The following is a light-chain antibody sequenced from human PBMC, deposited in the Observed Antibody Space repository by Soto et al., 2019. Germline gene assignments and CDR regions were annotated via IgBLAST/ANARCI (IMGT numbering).Light chain of an antibody. CDR1: SSDVGGYNY. CDR3: FSHRGGDSHV. Sequence: LTQPASVSGSPGQSITISCTGTSSDVGGYNYVSWYQQYPGKAPKLMIYGVTNRPSGVSNRFSGSKTGNTASLTISGLQAEDEADYYCFSHRGGDSHVFGTGTKVTVL. CDR2: GVT. V-gene: IGLV2-14*01. J-gene: IGLJ1*01.